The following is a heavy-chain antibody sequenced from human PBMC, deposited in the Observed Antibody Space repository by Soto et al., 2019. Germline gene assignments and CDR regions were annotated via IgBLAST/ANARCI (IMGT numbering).Heavy chain of an antibody. D-gene: IGHD4-4*01. V-gene: IGHV1-8*01. Sequence: GASVKVSCKASGYTFTSSDINWVRQAPGQGLEWMGWMNPNTGNSGFAQKFQGRVTMTSDTSISTAYMELSSLRSEDSAVYYCAREGNTVNEYYYGMDVWGQGTTVTVSS. J-gene: IGHJ6*02. CDR1: GYTFTSSD. CDR2: MNPNTGNS. CDR3: AREGNTVNEYYYGMDV.